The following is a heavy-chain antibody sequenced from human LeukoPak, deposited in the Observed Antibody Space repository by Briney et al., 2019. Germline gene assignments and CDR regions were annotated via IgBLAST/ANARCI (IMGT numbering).Heavy chain of an antibody. CDR2: ISGSGGST. V-gene: IGHV3-23*01. Sequence: PGGSLRLSCAASGFTFSSYAMSWVRQAPGKGLEWVSAISGSGGSTYYADSVKGRFTISRDNSKNTLYLQMNSLRVEDTAVYYCARDRKGYYVPSDCWGQGTLVTVSS. J-gene: IGHJ4*02. CDR3: ARDRKGYYVPSDC. CDR1: GFTFSSYA. D-gene: IGHD1-26*01.